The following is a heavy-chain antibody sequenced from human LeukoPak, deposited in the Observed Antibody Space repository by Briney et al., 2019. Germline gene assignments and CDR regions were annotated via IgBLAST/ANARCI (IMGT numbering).Heavy chain of an antibody. Sequence: SETLSLTCTVSGGSISSSNYYWGWIRQPPGKGLEWIASMYYSGSTYYNSSLKSRITTSVDTSKNQFSLKLSSVTAADTAVYYCAGYLMKVGVDNYFHYWGQGALVTVSS. CDR2: MYYSGST. D-gene: IGHD3-3*01. CDR3: AGYLMKVGVDNYFHY. CDR1: GGSISSSNYY. J-gene: IGHJ4*02. V-gene: IGHV4-39*07.